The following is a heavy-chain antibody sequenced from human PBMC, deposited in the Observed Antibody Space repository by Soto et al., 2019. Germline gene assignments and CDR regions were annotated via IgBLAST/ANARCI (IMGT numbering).Heavy chain of an antibody. V-gene: IGHV4-59*01. Sequence: SETLSLTCSVSGGSISTYYWSLIRQPPGKGLEWIGFLYYSGITNYSPSLKSRVTISVDTSKNQFSLRLRSVAAADTAVYYCATSPYYGSGSGRSHYYYYGMDVWGQGTTVTVSS. CDR2: LYYSGIT. CDR3: ATSPYYGSGSGRSHYYYYGMDV. J-gene: IGHJ6*02. D-gene: IGHD3-10*01. CDR1: GGSISTYY.